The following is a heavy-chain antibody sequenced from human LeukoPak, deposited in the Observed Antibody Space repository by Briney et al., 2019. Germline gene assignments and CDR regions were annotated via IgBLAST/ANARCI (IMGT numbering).Heavy chain of an antibody. Sequence: GVSVRLSCAASGFTFDDYAMHWARHAPGKGRECVSLLSGGGGRTYYADCVKGTFTISRAKSKYSMYLKINSLSTEDTALYYCAKDNIGSSWYQEPPQFDPWGQGTLVTASS. J-gene: IGHJ5*02. CDR3: AKDNIGSSWYQEPPQFDP. D-gene: IGHD6-13*01. CDR2: LSGGGGRT. CDR1: GFTFDDYA. V-gene: IGHV3-43*02.